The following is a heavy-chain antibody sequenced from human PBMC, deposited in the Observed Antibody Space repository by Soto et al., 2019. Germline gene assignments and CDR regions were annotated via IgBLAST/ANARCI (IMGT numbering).Heavy chain of an antibody. D-gene: IGHD2-15*01. Sequence: PGESLKISCKGSGYSFTSYWIGWVRQMPGKGLEWMGIIYPGDSDTRYSPSFQGQVTISADKSISTAYLQWSSLKASDTAMYYCAVPRAGSYYYYGMDVWGQGTTVTVS. CDR1: GYSFTSYW. V-gene: IGHV5-51*01. CDR2: IYPGDSDT. CDR3: AVPRAGSYYYYGMDV. J-gene: IGHJ6*02.